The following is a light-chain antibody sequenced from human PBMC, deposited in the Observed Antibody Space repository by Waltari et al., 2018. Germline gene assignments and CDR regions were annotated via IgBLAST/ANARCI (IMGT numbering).Light chain of an antibody. Sequence: QSALTQPPSASGSPGQSVTISCTGTSSDVGGYNYVSWYQQHPGKAPKPMIYEVSKRPSGGPDRFSGSKSGNTASLTVSGLQAEAEADYYCSSYAGSTNWGVFGTGTKVTVL. CDR2: EVS. V-gene: IGLV2-8*01. J-gene: IGLJ1*01. CDR1: SSDVGGYNY. CDR3: SSYAGSTNWGV.